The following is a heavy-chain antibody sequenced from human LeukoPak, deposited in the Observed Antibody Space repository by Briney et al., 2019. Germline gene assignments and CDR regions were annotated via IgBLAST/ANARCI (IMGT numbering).Heavy chain of an antibody. CDR2: IRSSSSTI. CDR1: GFTFSSYS. CDR3: AKDLSSAITSALVLDV. Sequence: GGSLRLSCAASGFTFSSYSMNWVRQAPGKGLEWVSYIRSSSSTIYYADSVKGRFTISRDNVKNVLYLQMNSLRPEDTALYYCAKDLSSAITSALVLDVWGQGTTV. D-gene: IGHD3-22*01. J-gene: IGHJ6*02. V-gene: IGHV3-48*04.